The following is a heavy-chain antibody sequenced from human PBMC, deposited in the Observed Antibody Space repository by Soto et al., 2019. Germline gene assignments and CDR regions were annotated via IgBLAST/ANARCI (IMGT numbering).Heavy chain of an antibody. D-gene: IGHD3-10*01. J-gene: IGHJ2*01. Sequence: QVQLQQWGAGLLKPSETLSLTCAVYGGSFSGYYWSWIRQPPGKGLAWNGEINHSGRTNYKPSLKSRVTISVDTSKNQFSLKLSSVTAEDTAVYYCARDRMVRGVLKLYCDFDLWGRGTPVTVSS. CDR3: ARDRMVRGVLKLYCDFDL. V-gene: IGHV4-34*01. CDR1: GGSFSGYY. CDR2: INHSGRT.